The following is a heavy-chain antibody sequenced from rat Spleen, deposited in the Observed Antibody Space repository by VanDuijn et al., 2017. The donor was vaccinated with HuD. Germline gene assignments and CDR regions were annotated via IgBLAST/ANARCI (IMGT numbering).Heavy chain of an antibody. CDR1: GFIFSRSA. J-gene: IGHJ3*01. CDR2: ISYDGTST. CDR3: ARQGTIGVEGFAY. Sequence: EVQLVESGGGLVQPGSPLKLSCAASGFIFSRSAMAWVRQAPTKGLEWVATISYDGTSTYYRDSVKGRYTISRDNAKSTLYLQMDSLRSEDTATYYGARQGTIGVEGFAYWGQGTLVTVSS. D-gene: IGHD1-7*01. V-gene: IGHV5-29*01.